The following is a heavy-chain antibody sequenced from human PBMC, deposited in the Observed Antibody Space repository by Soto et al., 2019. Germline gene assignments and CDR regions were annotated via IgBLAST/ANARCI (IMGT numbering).Heavy chain of an antibody. V-gene: IGHV3-9*01. D-gene: IGHD3-10*01. CDR1: GFTFDDYA. Sequence: EVQLVESGGGLVQPGRSLRLSCAASGFTFDDYAMHWVRHAPGKGLEWVSGISWNSGSIGYADSVKGRFTISRDNAKNSLYLQMNSLRAEDTALYYCAKEGSYEAAPFDYWGQGTLVTVSS. CDR3: AKEGSYEAAPFDY. J-gene: IGHJ4*02. CDR2: ISWNSGSI.